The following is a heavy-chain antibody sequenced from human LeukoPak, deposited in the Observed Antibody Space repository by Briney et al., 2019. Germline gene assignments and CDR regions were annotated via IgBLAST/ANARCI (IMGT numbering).Heavy chain of an antibody. Sequence: GGSLRLSCAASGFTFSHAWRNWVRQAPGKGLEWVGRIKSKTNGGTTDYAAPVKGRFTISRDDSNDTLYLQMNSLKNEDTAVYYCTTGCSSTTCYHWDNWFDPWGQGTLVTVSS. V-gene: IGHV3-15*01. CDR1: GFTFSHAW. CDR2: IKSKTNGGTT. J-gene: IGHJ5*02. D-gene: IGHD2-2*01. CDR3: TTGCSSTTCYHWDNWFDP.